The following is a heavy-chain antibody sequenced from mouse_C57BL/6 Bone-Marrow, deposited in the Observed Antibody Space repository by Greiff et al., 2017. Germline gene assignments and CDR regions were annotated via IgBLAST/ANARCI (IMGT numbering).Heavy chain of an antibody. CDR1: GFTFSDYG. CDR2: ISNLAYSI. J-gene: IGHJ3*01. D-gene: IGHD1-1*01. V-gene: IGHV5-15*01. CDR3: VKQAYYYGGSYGCAY. Sequence: EVKLVESGGGLVQPGGSLKLSCAASGFTFSDYGMAWVRQAPRKGPEWVAFISNLAYSIYYADTVTGRFTISRENPKNTLYLEMSSLRSVDTAMYYCVKQAYYYGGSYGCAYRGQESLCTVSA.